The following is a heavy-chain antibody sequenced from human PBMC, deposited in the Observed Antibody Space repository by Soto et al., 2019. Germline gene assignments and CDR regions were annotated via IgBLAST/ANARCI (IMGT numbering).Heavy chain of an antibody. J-gene: IGHJ5*02. CDR3: ARDLHYDFWSGYKLRNWFDP. V-gene: IGHV4-34*01. Sequence: SETLSLTCAVYGGSFSGYYWSWIRQPPGKGLEWIGEINHSGSTNYNPSLKSRVTISVDTSKNQFSLKLSSVTAADTAVYYCARDLHYDFWSGYKLRNWFDPWGQGTLVTVSS. CDR1: GGSFSGYY. D-gene: IGHD3-3*01. CDR2: INHSGST.